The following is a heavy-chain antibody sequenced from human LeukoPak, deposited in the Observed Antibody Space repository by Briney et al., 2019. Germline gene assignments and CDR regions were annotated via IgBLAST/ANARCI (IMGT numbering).Heavy chain of an antibody. CDR3: ARGPPNWGFDF. V-gene: IGHV1-8*01. D-gene: IGHD7-27*01. CDR2: MSPNSGDT. J-gene: IGHJ4*02. Sequence: ASVKVSCKASGYTLTSYDINWVRHATGQGLEWMGWMSPNSGDTGYAQKFQGRVTMTRDTSISTAFMELTSLRSEDTAVYYCARGPPNWGFDFWGQGALVTVSS. CDR1: GYTLTSYD.